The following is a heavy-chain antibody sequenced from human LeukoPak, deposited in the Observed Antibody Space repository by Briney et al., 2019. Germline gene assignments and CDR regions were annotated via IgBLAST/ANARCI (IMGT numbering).Heavy chain of an antibody. Sequence: GGSLRLSCAASVFTFSNYAMNWVRQAPGKGLEWVAVISYDESNKYYADSVKGRFTISRDNSKNTLYLQMNSLRAEDTAVYYCARDMVVVPAASFDYWGQGTLVTVSS. V-gene: IGHV3-30-3*01. D-gene: IGHD2-2*01. CDR3: ARDMVVVPAASFDY. CDR2: ISYDESNK. CDR1: VFTFSNYA. J-gene: IGHJ4*02.